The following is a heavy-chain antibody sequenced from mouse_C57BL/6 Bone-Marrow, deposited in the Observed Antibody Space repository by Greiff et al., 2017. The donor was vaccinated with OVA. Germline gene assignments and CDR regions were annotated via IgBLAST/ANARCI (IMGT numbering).Heavy chain of an antibody. V-gene: IGHV1-54*01. J-gene: IGHJ1*03. CDR2: INPGSGGT. Sequence: QVQLQQSGAELVRPGTSVKVSCKASGYAFTNYLIEWVKQRPGQGLEWIGVINPGSGGTNYNEKFKGKATLTADKSSSTAYMQLSSLTSEDSAVYFCARGEFITTVVATGYWYFDVWGKGTTVTVSS. D-gene: IGHD1-1*01. CDR3: ARGEFITTVVATGYWYFDV. CDR1: GYAFTNYL.